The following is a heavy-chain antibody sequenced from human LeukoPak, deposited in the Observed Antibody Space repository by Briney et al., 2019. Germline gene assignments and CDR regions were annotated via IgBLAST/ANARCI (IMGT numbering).Heavy chain of an antibody. V-gene: IGHV1-46*01. J-gene: IGHJ4*02. D-gene: IGHD2-8*01. CDR2: INPSGGST. Sequence: GASVKVSCRASGYTFTRYYMHWVRQAPGQGLEWMGIINPSGGSTSYAQKFQGRVTMTRDTSTSTVYMELSSLRSEDTAVYYCARDYCSNGVCSVWRDWGQGTLVTVSS. CDR1: GYTFTRYY. CDR3: ARDYCSNGVCSVWRD.